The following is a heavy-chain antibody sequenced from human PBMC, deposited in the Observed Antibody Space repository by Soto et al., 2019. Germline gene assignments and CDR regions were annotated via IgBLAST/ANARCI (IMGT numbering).Heavy chain of an antibody. V-gene: IGHV1-18*01. D-gene: IGHD3-22*01. CDR1: GYSFRFYG. J-gene: IGHJ4*02. CDR2: INPSDGNR. CDR3: ARDRLRGYDSSGFYS. Sequence: SVKVSCKAFGYSFRFYGINCLRLAPGQGLEWMGWINPSDGNRNFAQKFEDRVTMTTATSTNTVFLELRSLKSDDTAIYYCARDRLRGYDSSGFYSWGQGTMVTVSS.